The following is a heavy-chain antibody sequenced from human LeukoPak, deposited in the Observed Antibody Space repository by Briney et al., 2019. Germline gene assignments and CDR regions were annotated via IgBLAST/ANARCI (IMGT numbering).Heavy chain of an antibody. CDR2: IRSNSDGGTI. D-gene: IGHD3-22*01. CDR1: GFTFSSYA. CDR3: ATDFYDST. J-gene: IGHJ5*02. Sequence: PGGSLRLSCAASGFTFSSYAMTWVRQAPGKGLEWVGRIRSNSDGGTIDYAAPVKGRFTLSRDDSKDTLYLQMNSLQTEDTAVYYCATDFYDSTWGQGTLVTVSS. V-gene: IGHV3-15*01.